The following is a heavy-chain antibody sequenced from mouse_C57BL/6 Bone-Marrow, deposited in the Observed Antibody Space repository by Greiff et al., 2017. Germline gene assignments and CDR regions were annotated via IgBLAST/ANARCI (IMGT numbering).Heavy chain of an antibody. V-gene: IGHV1-47*01. Sequence: VQRVESGAELVKPGASVKMSCKASGYTFTTYPIEWMKQNHGKSLEWIGNFHPYNDDTKYNEKFKGKATLTVEKSSSTVYLELSRLTSDDSAVYYCAKKPYYGNYCAYWGQGTLVTVSA. CDR3: AKKPYYGNYCAY. CDR2: FHPYNDDT. D-gene: IGHD2-10*01. CDR1: GYTFTTYP. J-gene: IGHJ3*01.